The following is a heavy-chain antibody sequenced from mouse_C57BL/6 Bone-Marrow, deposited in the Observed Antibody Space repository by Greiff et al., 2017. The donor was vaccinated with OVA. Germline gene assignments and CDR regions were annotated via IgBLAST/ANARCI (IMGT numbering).Heavy chain of an antibody. D-gene: IGHD2-13*01. J-gene: IGHJ3*01. CDR1: GYAFTNYL. CDR3: ARGGERVD. CDR2: INPGSGGT. V-gene: IGHV1-54*01. Sequence: QVQLQQSGAELVRPGTSVKVSCKASGYAFTNYLIEWVKQRPGQGLEWIGVINPGSGGTNYTEKFKGKATLTAAKSSNPAYMQRSSQKTEDAAVDFGARGGERVDWGQGTLVT.